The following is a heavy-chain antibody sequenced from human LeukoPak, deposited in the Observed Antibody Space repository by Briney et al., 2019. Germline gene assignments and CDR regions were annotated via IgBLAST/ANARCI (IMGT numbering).Heavy chain of an antibody. Sequence: GGSLRFSCAASGFTVSSNYMSWVRQAPGKGLEWVSVIYSGGSTYYADSAKGRFTISRDNSKNTLYLQMNSLRAEDTAVYYCARDGGYWGQGTLVTVSS. J-gene: IGHJ4*02. CDR2: IYSGGST. V-gene: IGHV3-66*01. CDR3: ARDGGY. CDR1: GFTVSSNY. D-gene: IGHD2-15*01.